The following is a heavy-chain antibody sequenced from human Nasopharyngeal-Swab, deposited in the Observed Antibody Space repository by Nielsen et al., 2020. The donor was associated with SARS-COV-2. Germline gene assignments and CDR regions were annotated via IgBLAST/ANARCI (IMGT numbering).Heavy chain of an antibody. J-gene: IGHJ4*02. CDR3: ARGGGSSGYYAPADY. D-gene: IGHD3-22*01. V-gene: IGHV4-39*07. CDR2: IYYSGST. Sequence: SETLSLTCPASGGSISSSSYYWGWIRQPPGKGREWIGSIYYSGSTYYNPSLKSRVTISVDTSKNQFSLKLSSVTAADTAVYYCARGGGSSGYYAPADYWGQGTLVTVSS. CDR1: GGSISSSSYY.